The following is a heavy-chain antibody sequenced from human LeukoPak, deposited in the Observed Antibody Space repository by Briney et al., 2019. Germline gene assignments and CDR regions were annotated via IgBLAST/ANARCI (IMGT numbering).Heavy chain of an antibody. Sequence: SVKVSCKASGGTFSSYAISWVRQAPGQGPEWMGGIIPIFGTANYAQKFQGRVTITTDESTSTAYMELSSLRSEDTAVYYCASSPPRGVMRDYYYYYMDVWGKGTTVTVSS. D-gene: IGHD3-10*01. V-gene: IGHV1-69*05. CDR2: IIPIFGTA. CDR1: GGTFSSYA. CDR3: ASSPPRGVMRDYYYYYMDV. J-gene: IGHJ6*03.